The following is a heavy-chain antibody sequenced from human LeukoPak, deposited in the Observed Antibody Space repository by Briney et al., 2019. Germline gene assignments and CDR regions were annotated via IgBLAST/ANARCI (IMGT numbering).Heavy chain of an antibody. Sequence: PGRSPRLSCAASGFTFSSYAMHWVRQAPGKGLEWVAVISYDGSNKYYADSVKGRFTISRDNSKNTLYLQMNSLRAEDTAVYYCASGDDCSGGTCYKNSWFDPWGQGTLVTVSS. CDR1: GFTFSSYA. V-gene: IGHV3-30-3*01. D-gene: IGHD2-15*01. CDR2: ISYDGSNK. J-gene: IGHJ5*02. CDR3: ASGDDCSGGTCYKNSWFDP.